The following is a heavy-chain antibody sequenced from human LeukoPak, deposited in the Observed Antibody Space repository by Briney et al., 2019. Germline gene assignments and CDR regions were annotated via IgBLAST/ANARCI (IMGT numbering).Heavy chain of an antibody. D-gene: IGHD2-15*01. Sequence: GGSLRLSCAASGFTFSSYAMSWVRQAPGKGLEWVSAISGSGGSTYYADSVKGRFTISGDNSKNTLYLQMNSLRAEDTAVYYCAKVSVRYCSGGSCSMDVWGKGTTVTVSS. V-gene: IGHV3-23*01. CDR3: AKVSVRYCSGGSCSMDV. CDR1: GFTFSSYA. CDR2: ISGSGGST. J-gene: IGHJ6*03.